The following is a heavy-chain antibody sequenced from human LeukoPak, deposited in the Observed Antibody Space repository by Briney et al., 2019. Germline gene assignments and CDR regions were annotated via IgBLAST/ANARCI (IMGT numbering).Heavy chain of an antibody. J-gene: IGHJ4*02. CDR2: ISGSGGST. Sequence: GGSLRLSCAASGFTFSSYAMSWVRQAPGKGLEWVAAISGSGGSTYYADSVKGRFTISRDNSKNTLYLQMNSLSAEDTAVYYSAKSRYPPFDYWGQGTLVTVSS. V-gene: IGHV3-23*01. D-gene: IGHD3-16*02. CDR1: GFTFSSYA. CDR3: AKSRYPPFDY.